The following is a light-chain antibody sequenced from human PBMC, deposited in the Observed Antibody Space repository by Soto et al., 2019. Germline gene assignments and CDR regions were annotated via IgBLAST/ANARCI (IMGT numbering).Light chain of an antibody. CDR1: QSISSW. CDR2: KAS. V-gene: IGKV1-5*03. J-gene: IGKJ1*01. Sequence: IHLTQFPTTLSASVGDRVTITCLASQSISSWLAWYQQKPGKAPKLLIYKASTLESGVPSRFSGSGFGTEFTLTISSLQPDDFATYYCQQYNVYSRTFGQGTKVDIK. CDR3: QQYNVYSRT.